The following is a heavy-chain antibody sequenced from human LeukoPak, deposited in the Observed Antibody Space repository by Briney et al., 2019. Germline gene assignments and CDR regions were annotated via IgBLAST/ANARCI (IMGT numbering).Heavy chain of an antibody. CDR1: GFTVSSNY. CDR2: IYSVGTT. V-gene: IGHV3-66*01. J-gene: IGHJ4*02. CDR3: AREGYCSGGSCQYFDY. Sequence: PGGSLGLSCAASGFTVSSNYISWVRQAPGKGLEWVSVIYSVGTTYYADSVKGRFTISRDSSKNTLYLQMDRLRAEDTAVYYCAREGYCSGGSCQYFDYWGQGTLVTVSS. D-gene: IGHD2-15*01.